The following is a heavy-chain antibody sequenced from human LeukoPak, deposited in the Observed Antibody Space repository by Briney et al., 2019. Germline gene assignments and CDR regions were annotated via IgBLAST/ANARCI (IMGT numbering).Heavy chain of an antibody. V-gene: IGHV1-69*06. J-gene: IGHJ6*04. CDR1: VGTFSSYA. Sequence: SVKVSCKASVGTFSSYAISWVRQAPGQGLEWIGGIIPIFVTANYAQKIQGRVTITADKSTSTAYMELSSLRSEDTAVYSCARITLGYCSSTSCYAAVYYYGMDVWGKGTTVTVSS. CDR2: IIPIFVTA. CDR3: ARITLGYCSSTSCYAAVYYYGMDV. D-gene: IGHD2-2*01.